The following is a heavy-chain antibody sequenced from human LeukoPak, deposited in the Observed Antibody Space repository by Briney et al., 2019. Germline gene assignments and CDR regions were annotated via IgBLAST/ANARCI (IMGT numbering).Heavy chain of an antibody. V-gene: IGHV1-2*04. CDR2: INPNSGGT. CDR3: ARGGEGNRYYYDSSGYFDY. J-gene: IGHJ4*02. D-gene: IGHD3-22*01. CDR1: GYTFTGYY. Sequence: ASVKVPCKASGYTFTGYYMHWVRQAPGQGLEWMGWINPNSGGTNYAQKFQGWVTMTRDTTISTAYMELSRLRSDDTAVYYCARGGEGNRYYYDSSGYFDYWGQGTLVTVSS.